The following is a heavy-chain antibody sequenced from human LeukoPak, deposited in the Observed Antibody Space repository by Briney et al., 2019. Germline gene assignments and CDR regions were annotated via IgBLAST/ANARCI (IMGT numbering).Heavy chain of an antibody. CDR2: ISAYNGNT. V-gene: IGHV1-18*01. J-gene: IGHJ4*02. D-gene: IGHD2-21*02. Sequence: ASVKVSCKASGYTFTSYGISWVRQAPGQGLEWMGWISAYNGNTNYAQKLQGRVTMTTDTSTSTAYMELRSLRPDDTAVYYCARVGAPLAYCGGDCYSSVDYWGQGTLVTVSS. CDR3: ARVGAPLAYCGGDCYSSVDY. CDR1: GYTFTSYG.